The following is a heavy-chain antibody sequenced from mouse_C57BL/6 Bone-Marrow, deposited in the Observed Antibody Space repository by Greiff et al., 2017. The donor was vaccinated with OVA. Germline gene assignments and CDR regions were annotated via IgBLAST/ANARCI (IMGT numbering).Heavy chain of an antibody. J-gene: IGHJ3*01. CDR2: INPNNGGT. V-gene: IGHV1-22*01. CDR3: ARGRSSVRTY. D-gene: IGHD6-1*01. CDR1: GYTFTDYN. Sequence: EVKVVESGPELVKPGASVKMSCKASGYTFTDYNMHWVKQSHGKSLEWIGYINPNNGGTSYNQKFKGKATLTVNKSSSTAYMELRSLTSEDSAVYYCARGRSSVRTYWGQGTLVTVSA.